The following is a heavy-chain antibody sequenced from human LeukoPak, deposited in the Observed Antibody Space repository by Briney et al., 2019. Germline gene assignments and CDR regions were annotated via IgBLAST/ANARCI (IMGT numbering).Heavy chain of an antibody. Sequence: GGSLRLSCAASGFTFSSYAMHWVRQAPGKGLEYVSAISSNGGSTYYANSAKGRFTISRDNSKNTLYLQMGSLRAEDMAVYYCARGSWIAVNSPYYMDVWGKGTTVTVSS. CDR2: ISSNGGST. CDR3: ARGSWIAVNSPYYMDV. J-gene: IGHJ6*03. D-gene: IGHD6-19*01. V-gene: IGHV3-64*01. CDR1: GFTFSSYA.